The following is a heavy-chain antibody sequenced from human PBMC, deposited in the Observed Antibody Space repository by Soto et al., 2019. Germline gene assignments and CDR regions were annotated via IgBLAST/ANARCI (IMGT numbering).Heavy chain of an antibody. D-gene: IGHD1-26*01. V-gene: IGHV1-69*08. Sequence: QVQLVQSGAEVKKPGASLRVSCETSGGTSTIYTITWVRQAPGQGLQWMGRIVPTLRITNYAQEFQGRLTITADSSTSTAHIELTSLTSEDTAVYYCATDKYGAGRVGVHSWGQGTLVTDSS. CDR1: GGTSTIYT. CDR2: IVPTLRIT. CDR3: ATDKYGAGRVGVHS. J-gene: IGHJ5*02.